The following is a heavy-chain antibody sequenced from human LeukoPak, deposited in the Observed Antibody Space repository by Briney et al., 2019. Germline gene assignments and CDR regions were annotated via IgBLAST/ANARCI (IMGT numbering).Heavy chain of an antibody. CDR2: ISSSSSYI. D-gene: IGHD6-13*01. V-gene: IGHV3-21*01. CDR1: GFTFSSYS. CDR3: ARVRSSWYYQGRFDY. J-gene: IGHJ4*02. Sequence: GGSLRLSCAASGFTFSSYSMNWVRQAPGKGLEWVSSISSSSSYIYYADSVKGRFTISRDNAKNSLYLQMNSLRAEDTAVYYCARVRSSWYYQGRFDYWGQGTLVTVSS.